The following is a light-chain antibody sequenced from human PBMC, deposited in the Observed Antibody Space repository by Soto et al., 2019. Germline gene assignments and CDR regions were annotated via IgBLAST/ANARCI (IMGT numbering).Light chain of an antibody. V-gene: IGKV2-24*01. CDR2: EIS. CDR3: MQARQSLT. J-gene: IGKJ3*01. Sequence: DIVLTQTPLSLHVSLGQPASISCRASQSLVHTNGKTYLSWLHQRRGQPPRLLIYEISNRFFEVPNRFRGSGAGTEFTLQISTVDAEDVGVSYCMQARQSLTFGPGNPVDIE. CDR1: QSLVHTNGKTY.